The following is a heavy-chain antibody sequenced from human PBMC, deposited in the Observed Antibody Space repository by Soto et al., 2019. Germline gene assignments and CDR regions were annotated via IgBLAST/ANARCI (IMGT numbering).Heavy chain of an antibody. CDR1: GFTFSSCA. V-gene: IGHV3-23*01. CDR2: IIDSGGST. D-gene: IGHD2-15*01. J-gene: IGHJ6*02. CDR3: PKCRSNCYYYGVDL. Sequence: GSLRLSCAASGFTFSSCAMGWVRQAPGKGLEWVSDIIDSGGSTYYADSVKGRFTISRDNSKSTLYLQMNSLRAEDTALYYCPKCRSNCYYYGVDLWVRGTKVTVSS.